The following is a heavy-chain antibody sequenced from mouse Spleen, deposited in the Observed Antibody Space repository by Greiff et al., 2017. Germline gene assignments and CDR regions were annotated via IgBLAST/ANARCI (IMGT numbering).Heavy chain of an antibody. CDR2: IDPSDSYT. V-gene: IGHV1-69*01. D-gene: IGHD4-1*01. CDR1: GYTFTSYW. Sequence: QVQLQQPGAELVMPGASVKLSCKASGYTFTSYWMHWVKQRPGQGLEWIGEIDPSDSYTNYNQKFKGKATLTVDKSSSTAYLQLSSLTSEDTAVYYCTTENSRNWVFAYWGQGTLVTVSA. J-gene: IGHJ3*01. CDR3: TTENSRNWVFAY.